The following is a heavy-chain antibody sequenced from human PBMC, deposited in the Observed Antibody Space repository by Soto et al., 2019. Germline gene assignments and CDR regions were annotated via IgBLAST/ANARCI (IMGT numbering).Heavy chain of an antibody. CDR3: GGGARQNYYYYGMDV. Sequence: SVKVSCKASGGTFSSYAISWVRQAPGQGLEWMGGIIPIFGTANYAQKFQGRVTITADKSTSTAYMELSSLRSEDTAVYYCGGGARQNYYYYGMDVWGPGTTVTVSS. V-gene: IGHV1-69*06. J-gene: IGHJ6*02. D-gene: IGHD6-6*01. CDR1: GGTFSSYA. CDR2: IIPIFGTA.